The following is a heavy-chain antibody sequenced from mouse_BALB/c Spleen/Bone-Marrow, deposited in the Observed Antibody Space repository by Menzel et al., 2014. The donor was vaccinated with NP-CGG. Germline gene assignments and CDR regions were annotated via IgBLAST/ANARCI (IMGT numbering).Heavy chain of an antibody. CDR2: INPSNGDT. CDR1: GYTFTSYY. CDR3: TRLPH. Sequence: QVQLQQPGAELVKPGASVKLSCKASGYTFTSYYMYWVKQRPGQGLEWIGEINPSNGDTNFNEKFKSRATLTVDKSSSTAYMQLSSLTSEDSAVYYCTRLPHWGQGTSVTVSS. D-gene: IGHD5-1*01. J-gene: IGHJ4*01. V-gene: IGHV1S81*02.